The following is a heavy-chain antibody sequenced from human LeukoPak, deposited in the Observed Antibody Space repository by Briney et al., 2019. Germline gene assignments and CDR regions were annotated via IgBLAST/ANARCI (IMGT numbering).Heavy chain of an antibody. CDR3: ASMWLRLSY. D-gene: IGHD5-12*01. J-gene: IGHJ4*02. CDR2: ISSGSSHM. V-gene: IGHV3-21*04. CDR1: GFTFSIYS. Sequence: GGSLRLSCAVSGFTFSIYSMNWVRQAPGKGLEWVSSISSGSSHMSYADSVKGRFTISRDNAKNSLYLQMNSLRAEDTAVYYCASMWLRLSYWGQGTLVTVSS.